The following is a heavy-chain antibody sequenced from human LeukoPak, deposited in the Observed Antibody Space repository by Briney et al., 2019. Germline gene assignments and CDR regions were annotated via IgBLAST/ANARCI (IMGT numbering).Heavy chain of an antibody. CDR3: ARRGIGSTSSYSGDFEY. V-gene: IGHV4-34*01. D-gene: IGHD3-10*01. J-gene: IGHJ4*02. CDR1: GGSFSGYY. Sequence: PSETLSLTCAVYGGSFSGYYWSWIRQPPAKGLEWIGEINDSGRPNYNPSLKSRVIISVDTSKNQFSPRLTSVTAADTAVYFCARRGIGSTSSYSGDFEYWGQGILVTVSS. CDR2: INDSGRP.